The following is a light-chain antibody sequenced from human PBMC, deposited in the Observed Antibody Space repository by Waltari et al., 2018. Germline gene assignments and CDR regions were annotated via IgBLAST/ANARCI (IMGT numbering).Light chain of an antibody. CDR1: SSDVGGYNY. CDR2: DVS. V-gene: IGLV2-14*03. J-gene: IGLJ2*01. Sequence: QSALTQPASVSGSPGQSITISCTGTSSDVGGYNYVSWYQQHPGKAPKLMIYDVSNRPSGVSNRFSGSKAGNTASLTISGLQAEDEADYYCSSYTSSSTPHVVFGGGTKLTVL. CDR3: SSYTSSSTPHVV.